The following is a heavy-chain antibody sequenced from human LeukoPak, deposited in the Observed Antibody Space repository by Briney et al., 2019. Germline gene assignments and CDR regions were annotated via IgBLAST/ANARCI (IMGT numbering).Heavy chain of an antibody. Sequence: PSETLSLTCTVSGGSISSSSYYWGWIRQPPGKGLEWIGYIYYSGSTYYNPSLKSRVTISVDRSKNQFSLKLSSVTATDTAVYYCARARPGYCSGGSCLGGLNWFDPWGQGTLVTVSS. J-gene: IGHJ5*02. CDR1: GGSISSSSYY. CDR3: ARARPGYCSGGSCLGGLNWFDP. V-gene: IGHV4-39*07. CDR2: IYYSGST. D-gene: IGHD2-15*01.